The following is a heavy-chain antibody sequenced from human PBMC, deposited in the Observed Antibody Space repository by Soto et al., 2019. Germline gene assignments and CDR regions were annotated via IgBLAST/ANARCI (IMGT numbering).Heavy chain of an antibody. CDR3: ARVGQPPSDY. D-gene: IGHD2-2*01. CDR2: IIHTGST. Sequence: ATLSLTCAVSGGSFSGYYWSWIRQPPGKGLEWIGEIIHTGSTNYNPSLKSRVTMSIDTSKKQISLKLSSVTAADTAVYYCARVGQPPSDYWGQGTLVTVSS. J-gene: IGHJ4*02. V-gene: IGHV4-34*12. CDR1: GGSFSGYY.